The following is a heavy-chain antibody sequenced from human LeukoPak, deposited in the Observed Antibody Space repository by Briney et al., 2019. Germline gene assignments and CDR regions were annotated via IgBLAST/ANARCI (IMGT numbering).Heavy chain of an antibody. CDR3: AIGTAEADTGFFDF. CDR1: RYPLNHQY. D-gene: IGHD3-16*01. V-gene: IGHV3-66*01. CDR2: IYSGGST. Sequence: GGSLRLSCAPSRYPLNHQYMTCARQAPGKGLEWVSVIYSGGSTYYADSVKGRFTISRDNSKSTLYLQMNSLRAEDTAVSYRAIGTAEADTGFFDFWGQGTLVTVSS. J-gene: IGHJ4*02.